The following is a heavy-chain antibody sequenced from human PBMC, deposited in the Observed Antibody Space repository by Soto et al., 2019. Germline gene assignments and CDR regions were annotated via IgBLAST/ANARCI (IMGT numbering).Heavy chain of an antibody. V-gene: IGHV5-10-1*01. CDR3: ARIIVGATYYYYGMDV. J-gene: IGHJ6*02. CDR2: IDPSDSYT. D-gene: IGHD1-26*01. Sequence: GESLKISCKGSGYSFTSYWISWVRQMPGKGLEWMGRIDPSDSYTNYSPSFQGHVTISADKSISTAYLQWSSLKASDTAMYYCARIIVGATYYYYGMDVWGQGTTVTDSS. CDR1: GYSFTSYW.